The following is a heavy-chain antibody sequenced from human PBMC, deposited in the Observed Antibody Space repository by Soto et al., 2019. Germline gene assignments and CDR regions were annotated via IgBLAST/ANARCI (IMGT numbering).Heavy chain of an antibody. J-gene: IGHJ5*02. CDR1: GVSISSYY. CDR3: ARAAGYDSPNWFDP. Sequence: ETLSLTCPVSGVSISSYYWSWIRQPPGKGLEWIGYIYYSGSTNYNPSLKSRVTISVDTSKNQFSLKLSSVTAADTAVYYCARAAGYDSPNWFDPWGQGTLVTVYS. CDR2: IYYSGST. D-gene: IGHD3-22*01. V-gene: IGHV4-59*01.